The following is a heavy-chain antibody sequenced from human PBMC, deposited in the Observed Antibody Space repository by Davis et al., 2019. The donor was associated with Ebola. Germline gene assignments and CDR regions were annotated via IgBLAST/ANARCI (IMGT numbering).Heavy chain of an antibody. CDR2: ISGGVGST. V-gene: IGHV3-23*01. CDR3: ARGNLGWELRKFDY. CDR1: GFTFSSYA. D-gene: IGHD1-26*01. Sequence: PGGSLRLSCAASGFTFSSYAMSWVRQAPGKGLEWVSAISGGVGSTHYADSVKGRFTISSDTSKNTLYLQMNSLRAEDTAVYYCARGNLGWELRKFDYWGQGTLVTVSS. J-gene: IGHJ4*02.